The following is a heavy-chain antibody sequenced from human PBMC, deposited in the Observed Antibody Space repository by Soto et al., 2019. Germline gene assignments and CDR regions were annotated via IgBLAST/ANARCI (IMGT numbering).Heavy chain of an antibody. J-gene: IGHJ4*02. CDR2: ILHDGNNK. V-gene: IGHV3-30-3*01. CDR3: ARDDEGGSYCDLGY. D-gene: IGHD3-10*01. CDR1: GFTFSNYI. Sequence: GGSLRLSCAASGFTFSNYIMHWVRQAPGKGLEWVAIILHDGNNKYYADSVKGRFTISRDNSKNTLYLKMNSLRTEDTSIYYCARDDEGGSYCDLGYWGQGTLVTVSS.